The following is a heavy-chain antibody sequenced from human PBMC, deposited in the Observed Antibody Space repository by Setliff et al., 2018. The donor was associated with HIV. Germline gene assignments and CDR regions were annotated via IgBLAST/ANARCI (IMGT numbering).Heavy chain of an antibody. Sequence: SETLSLTCTVSNGSIISPTHYWGWIRRPPGKGLEWIGSVYYSGNTNYNPSLKSRVTISVDTLKNQFSLKVSSVTAADTAVYYCARRSVDYGDLDYWGQGALVTVSS. V-gene: IGHV4-39*01. CDR2: VYYSGNT. D-gene: IGHD4-17*01. CDR3: ARRSVDYGDLDY. CDR1: NGSIISPTHY. J-gene: IGHJ4*02.